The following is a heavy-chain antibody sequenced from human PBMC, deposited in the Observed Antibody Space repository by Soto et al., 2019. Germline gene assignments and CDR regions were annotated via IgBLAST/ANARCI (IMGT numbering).Heavy chain of an antibody. CDR1: GFTFNTYW. J-gene: IGHJ4*02. CDR2: IKEDGSDK. D-gene: IGHD6-25*01. Sequence: EVQLVESGRDLVQPGGSLRLSCVASGFTFNTYWMSWVRQAPGKGLEWVANIKEDGSDKYYVDSVKGRFTISRDNAKNLLYLQMNSLGAGDTAMYYCARFTRGSSGDYWGQGTLVTVSS. CDR3: ARFTRGSSGDY. V-gene: IGHV3-7*03.